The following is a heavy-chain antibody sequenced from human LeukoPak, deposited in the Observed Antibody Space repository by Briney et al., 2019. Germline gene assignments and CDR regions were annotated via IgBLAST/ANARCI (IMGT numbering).Heavy chain of an antibody. Sequence: SETLSLTCAVYGGSFSGYYWSWIRQPPGKGLEWIGEINHSGSTNYNPSLKSRVTISVDTSKNQFSLKLSSVTAADTAVYYCARVRVATIYIDYWGQGTLVTVSS. CDR1: GGSFSGYY. J-gene: IGHJ4*02. D-gene: IGHD5-12*01. CDR3: ARVRVATIYIDY. CDR2: INHSGST. V-gene: IGHV4-34*01.